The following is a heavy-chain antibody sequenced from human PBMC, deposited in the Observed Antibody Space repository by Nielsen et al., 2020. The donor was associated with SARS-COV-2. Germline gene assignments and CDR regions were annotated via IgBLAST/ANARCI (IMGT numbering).Heavy chain of an antibody. D-gene: IGHD6-19*01. CDR2: ISGSGGST. Sequence: GESLNISCAASGFTFSRYWIRCVRQAPGKGLEWVSAISGSGGSTYYADSVKGRFTISRDNSKNTLYLQMNSLRAEDTAVYYCATTLAVGVTGVFDYWGQGTLVTVSS. CDR3: ATTLAVGVTGVFDY. CDR1: GFTFSRYW. J-gene: IGHJ4*02. V-gene: IGHV3-23*01.